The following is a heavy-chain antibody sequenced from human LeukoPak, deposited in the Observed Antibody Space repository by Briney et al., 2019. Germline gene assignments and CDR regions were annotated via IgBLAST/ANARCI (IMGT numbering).Heavy chain of an antibody. D-gene: IGHD3-10*01. CDR3: AKVAKYYYGSETYYFIEH. V-gene: IGHV3-7*01. J-gene: IGHJ1*01. CDR2: IKQDGTEK. Sequence: PGGSLRLSCAASGFTFTTYWMSRVRQAPGKGLEWEANIKQDGTEKYYVDSVKGRFTISRDNAKNSLYLQMNSLRVEDTAVYYCAKVAKYYYGSETYYFIEHWGQGTPVTASS. CDR1: GFTFTTYW.